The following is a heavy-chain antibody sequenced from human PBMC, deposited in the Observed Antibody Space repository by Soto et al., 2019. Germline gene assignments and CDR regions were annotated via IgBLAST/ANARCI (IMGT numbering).Heavy chain of an antibody. CDR3: ARDSLYDFWSGYLRTNFDY. CDR2: ISSSSSTI. J-gene: IGHJ4*02. D-gene: IGHD3-3*01. CDR1: GFTFSSYS. V-gene: IGHV3-48*02. Sequence: EVQLVESGGGLVQPGGSLRLSCAASGFTFSSYSMNWVRQAPGKGLEWVSYISSSSSTIYYADSVKGRFTISRDNAKNSLYLQMNSLRDEDTAVYYCARDSLYDFWSGYLRTNFDYWGQGTLVTVSS.